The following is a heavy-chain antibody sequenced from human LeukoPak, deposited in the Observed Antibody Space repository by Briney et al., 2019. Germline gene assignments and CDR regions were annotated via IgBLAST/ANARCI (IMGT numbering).Heavy chain of an antibody. CDR1: GFTFSSYE. V-gene: IGHV3-48*03. J-gene: IGHJ4*02. CDR3: ARDRGSGVLDY. CDR2: ISSSGSTI. D-gene: IGHD3-10*01. Sequence: GGSLRLSCAASGFTFSSYEMNWVRQAPGKGLEWVSYISSSGSTIYYAGSVKGRFTISRDNAKNSLYLQMNSLRAEDTAVYYCARDRGSGVLDYWGQGTLVTVSS.